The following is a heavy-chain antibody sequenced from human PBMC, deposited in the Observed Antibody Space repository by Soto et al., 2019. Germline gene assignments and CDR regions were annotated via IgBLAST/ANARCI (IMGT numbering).Heavy chain of an antibody. V-gene: IGHV3-30*02. J-gene: IGHJ3*02. Sequence: WGSLRLSCAASGFTFSRYGVHWVRQAPGKGLEWVSFISYDGSRTYYADSVKGRFTISRDNSKNTVFLQMDSLRAEDTAVYYCAKNLLEEPADYYDIQAHALDTRGKGTMVTV. CDR3: AKNLLEEPADYYDIQAHALDT. CDR2: ISYDGSRT. D-gene: IGHD3-22*01. CDR1: GFTFSRYG.